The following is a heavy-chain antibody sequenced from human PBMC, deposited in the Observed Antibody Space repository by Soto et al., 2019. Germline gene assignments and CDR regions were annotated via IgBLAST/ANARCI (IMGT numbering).Heavy chain of an antibody. CDR1: GYTFTTYG. J-gene: IGHJ4*02. V-gene: IGHV1-18*01. Sequence: QVHLVQSGAEVRKPGASVKVSCKGSGYTFTTYGITWVRQAPGQGLEWMGWISAHNDNTNYAQKVQGRVTVTRETSTSTAYMELRNLRSDDTAVYYCARGRYGDYGGQGALVTVSS. CDR2: ISAHNDNT. CDR3: ARGRYGDY. D-gene: IGHD1-1*01.